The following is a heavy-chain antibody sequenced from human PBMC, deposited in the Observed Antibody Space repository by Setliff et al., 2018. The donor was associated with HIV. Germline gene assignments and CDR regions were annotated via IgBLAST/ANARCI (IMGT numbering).Heavy chain of an antibody. V-gene: IGHV1-18*01. D-gene: IGHD3-3*01. J-gene: IGHJ3*02. CDR2: ISAYNGNT. Sequence: ASVKVSCKASGYTFTSYGISWVRQAPGQGLEWMGWISAYNGNTNYAQKLQGRVTMTTDTSTSTAYMELRSLRSDDTAVYYCARPLTIRGLVAFDIWGQGTMVTVSS. CDR3: ARPLTIRGLVAFDI. CDR1: GYTFTSYG.